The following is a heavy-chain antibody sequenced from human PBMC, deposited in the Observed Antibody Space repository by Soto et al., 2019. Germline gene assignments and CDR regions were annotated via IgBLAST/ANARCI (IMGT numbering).Heavy chain of an antibody. J-gene: IGHJ4*02. V-gene: IGHV3-21*01. D-gene: IGHD3-16*02. CDR3: ATSVGGSYRLSHDY. CDR2: ISSSSSYI. Sequence: GGSLRLSCAASGFTFSTYSMNWVRQAPGKGLEWVSSISSSSSYIFYADSVKGRFTISRDNAKNSLYLQMNSLRAEDTAVYYCATSVGGSYRLSHDYWGQGTLVTVSS. CDR1: GFTFSTYS.